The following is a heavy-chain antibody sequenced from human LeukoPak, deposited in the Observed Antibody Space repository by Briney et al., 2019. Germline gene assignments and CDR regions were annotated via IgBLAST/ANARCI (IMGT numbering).Heavy chain of an antibody. V-gene: IGHV3-23*01. J-gene: IGHJ4*02. D-gene: IGHD4-17*01. Sequence: PGGSLRLSCAASGFTFSSYSMSWVRQGPGTGLECVSAISGSGDTTFYADSVKGRFTISRDNSKNTLFLQVNSLRVEDTAVYFCAKELTTERTPGVDSWGQGTLVTVSS. CDR3: AKELTTERTPGVDS. CDR1: GFTFSSYS. CDR2: ISGSGDTT.